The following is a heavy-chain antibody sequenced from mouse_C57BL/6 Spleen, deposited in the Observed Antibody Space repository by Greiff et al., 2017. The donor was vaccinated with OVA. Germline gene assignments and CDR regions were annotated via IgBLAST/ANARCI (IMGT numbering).Heavy chain of an antibody. J-gene: IGHJ1*03. Sequence: QVQLQQPGAELVMPGASVKLSCKASGYTFTSYWMHWVKQRPGQGLEWIGEIDPSDSYTNYNQKFKGKSTLTVDKSSSTAYMQLSSLTSEDSAVYYCARRCYGSSYWYFDVWGTGTTVTVSS. CDR3: ARRCYGSSYWYFDV. V-gene: IGHV1-69*01. CDR1: GYTFTSYW. CDR2: IDPSDSYT. D-gene: IGHD1-1*01.